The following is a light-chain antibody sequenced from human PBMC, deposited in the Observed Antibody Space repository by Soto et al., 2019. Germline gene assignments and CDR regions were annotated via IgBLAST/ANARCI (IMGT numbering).Light chain of an antibody. Sequence: DIKMTQSPSSLSASVGDRVTITCRASQAIRDALGWYQQKPGKAPKRLIYAASSLQSGVPSRFSGSGSGTEFTLTISSLQPEDFATYYCLPQNSYPQTFGQGTKVEIK. V-gene: IGKV1-17*01. CDR2: AAS. CDR1: QAIRDA. J-gene: IGKJ1*01. CDR3: LPQNSYPQT.